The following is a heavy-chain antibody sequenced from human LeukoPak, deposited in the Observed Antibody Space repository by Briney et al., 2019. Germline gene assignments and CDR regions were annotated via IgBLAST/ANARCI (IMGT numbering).Heavy chain of an antibody. J-gene: IGHJ5*02. Sequence: SETLSLTCAVYGGSFSGYYWSWIRQPPGKGLEWIGEINHSGSTNYNPSLKSRVTISVDTSKNQFSLKLSSVTAADTAVYYCARLYYYGSGSLPPNWFDPWGQGTLVTVPS. CDR3: ARLYYYGSGSLPPNWFDP. CDR1: GGSFSGYY. V-gene: IGHV4-34*01. D-gene: IGHD3-10*01. CDR2: INHSGST.